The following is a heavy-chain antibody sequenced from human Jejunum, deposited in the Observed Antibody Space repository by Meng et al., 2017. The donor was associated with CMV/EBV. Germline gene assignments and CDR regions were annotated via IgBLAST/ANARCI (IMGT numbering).Heavy chain of an antibody. J-gene: IGHJ4*02. CDR2: IRSDGNNQ. CDR3: AKDSSAYAFYYLDY. Sequence: SGFSFGSYGIGGVRQAPSKGLEWVAFIRSDGNNQYYAESVKGRFTISRDNSKNTLYLQMNSLRAEDTAVYYCAKDSSAYAFYYLDYWGQGTLVPSPQ. CDR1: GFSFGSYG. D-gene: IGHD3-3*01. V-gene: IGHV3-30*02.